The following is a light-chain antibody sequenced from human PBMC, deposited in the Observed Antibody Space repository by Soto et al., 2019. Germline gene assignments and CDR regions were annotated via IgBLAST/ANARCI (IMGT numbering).Light chain of an antibody. CDR3: CSYAGSGTFV. V-gene: IGLV2-23*01. J-gene: IGLJ1*01. Sequence: QSVLTQPASVSGSLGQSITISCTGTSSDVGSYDLVSWYQQPPGKAPKLMIYEDTKRPSGISTRFSGSKSGNAASLTISGLQAEDEADYYCCSYAGSGTFVFGTGTKLTVL. CDR1: SSDVGSYDL. CDR2: EDT.